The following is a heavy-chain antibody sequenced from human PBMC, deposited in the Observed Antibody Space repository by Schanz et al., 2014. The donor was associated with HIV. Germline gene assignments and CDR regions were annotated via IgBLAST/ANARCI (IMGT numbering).Heavy chain of an antibody. V-gene: IGHV4-59*01. CDR3: ARGQSFDFWSGYRVGYFDY. Sequence: QVQLQESGPGLVKPSETLSLTCTVSGASISSYYWTWIRQSPEKGLEWIGEIGHSGSTNYNPSLKSRVTISVDTSKNQFSLKLSSVTAADTAVYYCARGQSFDFWSGYRVGYFDYWGQGTLVTVSS. D-gene: IGHD3-3*01. CDR1: GASISSYY. J-gene: IGHJ4*02. CDR2: IGHSGST.